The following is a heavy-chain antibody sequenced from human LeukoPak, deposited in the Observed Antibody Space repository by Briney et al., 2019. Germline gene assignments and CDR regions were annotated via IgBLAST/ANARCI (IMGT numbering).Heavy chain of an antibody. CDR3: AREGNGESTYYYYYMDV. D-gene: IGHD4-17*01. CDR1: GYTFTSYY. J-gene: IGHJ6*03. Sequence: ASVKVSCKAPGYTFTSYYMHWVRQAPGQGLEWMGIINPSGGSTSYAQKFQGRVTMTRDTSTSTVYMELSSLRSEDTAVYYCAREGNGESTYYYYYMDVWGKGTTVTVSS. CDR2: INPSGGST. V-gene: IGHV1-46*01.